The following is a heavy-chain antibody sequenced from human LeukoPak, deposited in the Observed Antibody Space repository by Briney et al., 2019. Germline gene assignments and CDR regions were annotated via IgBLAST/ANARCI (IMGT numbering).Heavy chain of an antibody. V-gene: IGHV1-2*02. CDR1: GYSFTDHY. CDR3: ARVQTEIQLYDSTYNWFDP. Sequence: ASLKVSCKASGYSFTDHYIHWVRQAPGQGLEWMGWINPNTGYTNYAQKFQDRVTMTRDTSISTAYPEPNRLTSDDTALYYCARVQTEIQLYDSTYNWFDPGGEGTLVTVSS. J-gene: IGHJ5*02. D-gene: IGHD5-24*01. CDR2: INPNTGYT.